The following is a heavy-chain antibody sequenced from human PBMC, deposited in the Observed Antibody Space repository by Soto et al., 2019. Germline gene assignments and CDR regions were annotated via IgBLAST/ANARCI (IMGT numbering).Heavy chain of an antibody. CDR2: IYPGDSDT. Sequence: GESLKISCKGSGYSFTSYWIGWVRQMPGKGLEWMGIIYPGDSDTRYSPSFQGQVTISADKSISTAYLQWSSLKASDTAMYYCARLDGSGPPPDYYYYYGMDVWGQGTTVTVSS. J-gene: IGHJ6*02. V-gene: IGHV5-51*01. D-gene: IGHD6-19*01. CDR1: GYSFTSYW. CDR3: ARLDGSGPPPDYYYYYGMDV.